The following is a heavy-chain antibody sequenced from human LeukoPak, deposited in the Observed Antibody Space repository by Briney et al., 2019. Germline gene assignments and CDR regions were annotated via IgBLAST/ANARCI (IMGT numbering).Heavy chain of an antibody. CDR3: ARGPGIAVAGVFDY. Sequence: ASVKVSCKASGYTFTSYGINWVRQAPGQGLEWMGWISGHNGHTNYVQKMQGRVTMTTDTSTNTAYMELRNLTSDDTAVYCCARGPGIAVAGVFDYWGQGSLVTVSS. CDR2: ISGHNGHT. J-gene: IGHJ4*02. CDR1: GYTFTSYG. V-gene: IGHV1-18*04. D-gene: IGHD6-19*01.